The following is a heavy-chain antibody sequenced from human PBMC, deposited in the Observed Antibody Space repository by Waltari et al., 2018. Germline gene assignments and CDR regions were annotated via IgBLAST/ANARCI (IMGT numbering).Heavy chain of an antibody. V-gene: IGHV2-26*01. J-gene: IGHJ6*03. CDR2: IFSNDEK. CDR3: TTDPASGSYFYYYMDV. Sequence: QVTLKESGPVLVKPTETLTLTCTVSGFSLSNARMGVSWIRQPPGKALEWLAHIFSNDEKSYSTSLKSRLTISKDTSKSQVVLTMTNMDPVDTAVYYCTTDPASGSYFYYYMDVWGKGTTVTVSS. D-gene: IGHD1-26*01. CDR1: GFSLSNARMG.